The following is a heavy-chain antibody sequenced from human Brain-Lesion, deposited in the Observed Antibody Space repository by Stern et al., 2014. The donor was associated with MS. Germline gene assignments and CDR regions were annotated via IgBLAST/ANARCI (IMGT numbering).Heavy chain of an antibody. J-gene: IGHJ6*02. CDR1: GYIFTGYY. Sequence: VQLVQSGAEVKKPGASGKVSCKASGYIFTGYYIHWVRQAPGQGLAWMAWINPNTGGTKYAQKFQGRVTMSRDTSISTAYVELSSLTSDDTAVYYCARDQRGITIFGVVTDYYYLGMDVWGQGTTVTVSS. V-gene: IGHV1-2*02. CDR3: ARDQRGITIFGVVTDYYYLGMDV. CDR2: INPNTGGT. D-gene: IGHD3-3*01.